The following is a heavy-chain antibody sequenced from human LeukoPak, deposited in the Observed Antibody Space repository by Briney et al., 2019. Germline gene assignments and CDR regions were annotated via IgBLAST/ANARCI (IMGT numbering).Heavy chain of an antibody. V-gene: IGHV4-39*01. Sequence: LETLSLTCTVSGGSISSSSYYWGWIRQPPGKGLEWIGSIYYSGSTYYNPSLKSRVTISVDTSKNQFSLKLSSVTAADTAVYYCARSMGYDSSGYYGVFDYWGQGTLVTVSS. D-gene: IGHD3-22*01. CDR1: GGSISSSSYY. CDR2: IYYSGST. J-gene: IGHJ4*02. CDR3: ARSMGYDSSGYYGVFDY.